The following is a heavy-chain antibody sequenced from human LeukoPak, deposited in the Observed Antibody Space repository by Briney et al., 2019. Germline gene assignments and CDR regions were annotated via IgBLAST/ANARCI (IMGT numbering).Heavy chain of an antibody. Sequence: GGSLRLSCAASGFTFRRYAMHWVRQAPGKGLEWVAVIWYDGDNENYADSVKGRLTISRDNSKNTLYLQMNSLRAEDTAVYYCARDSPRWLKAPTVTAFYYYGMDVWGQGTTVTVSS. CDR1: GFTFRRYA. V-gene: IGHV3-33*01. CDR2: IWYDGDNE. CDR3: ARDSPRWLKAPTVTAFYYYGMDV. J-gene: IGHJ6*02. D-gene: IGHD4-17*01.